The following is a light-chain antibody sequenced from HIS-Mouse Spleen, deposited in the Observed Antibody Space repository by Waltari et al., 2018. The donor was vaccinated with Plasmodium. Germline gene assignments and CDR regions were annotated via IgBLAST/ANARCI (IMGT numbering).Light chain of an antibody. CDR2: EGS. Sequence: QSALTQPASVSGSPGQSITISFTGTSSDVGSYNPVSWYQQHPGKAPKLMIYEGSKRPSGVSNRFSGSKSGNTASLTISGLQAEDEADYYCCSYAGSSTYVFGTGTKVTVL. CDR3: CSYAGSSTYV. J-gene: IGLJ1*01. V-gene: IGLV2-23*01. CDR1: SSDVGSYNP.